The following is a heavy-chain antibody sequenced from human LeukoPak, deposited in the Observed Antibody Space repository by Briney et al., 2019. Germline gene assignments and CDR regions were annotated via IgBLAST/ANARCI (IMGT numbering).Heavy chain of an antibody. V-gene: IGHV6-1*01. J-gene: IGHJ3*02. Sequence: SQTLSLTCAISGDSVSSNSAAWNWXRHSPXGGLGWLGWTYYRSKWYNDYAVSVKSRLTINPDTSKNQFSLQLNSVTPEDTAVYYCARGGAGGRAFDIWGQGTMVTVSS. CDR2: TYYRSKWYN. CDR1: GDSVSSNSAA. CDR3: ARGGAGGRAFDI. D-gene: IGHD2-15*01.